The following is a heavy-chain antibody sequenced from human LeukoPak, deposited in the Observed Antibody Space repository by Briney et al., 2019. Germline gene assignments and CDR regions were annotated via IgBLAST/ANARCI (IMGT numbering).Heavy chain of an antibody. CDR3: ARDFCSSTSCYFDS. D-gene: IGHD2-2*01. J-gene: IGHJ4*02. Sequence: ASVKVSCKASGYTFTTYYIHWVRQAPGQGLEWMGWISAFNGNTNYAQKLQGRVTMTTDTSTSTAYMELRSLRSDDAAVYYCARDFCSSTSCYFDSWGQGTLVTVSS. CDR2: ISAFNGNT. V-gene: IGHV1-18*04. CDR1: GYTFTTYY.